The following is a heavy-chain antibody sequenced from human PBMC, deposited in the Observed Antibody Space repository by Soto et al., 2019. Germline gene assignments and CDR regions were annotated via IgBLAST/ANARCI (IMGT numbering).Heavy chain of an antibody. CDR3: AKTIEMATIRPFDY. V-gene: IGHV3-23*01. Sequence: GGSLRLSCVASGFTFYSYAMTWVRQAPGKGLEWVSAISGGGSSTYYADSVKGRFTISRHNSKNTLYLQMSSLRAEDTAVYYCAKTIEMATIRPFDYWGQGTVVTVSS. J-gene: IGHJ4*02. D-gene: IGHD5-12*01. CDR2: ISGGGSST. CDR1: GFTFYSYA.